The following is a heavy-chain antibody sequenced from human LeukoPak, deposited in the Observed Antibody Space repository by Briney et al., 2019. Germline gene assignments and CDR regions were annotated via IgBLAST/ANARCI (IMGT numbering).Heavy chain of an antibody. CDR2: MNTYTGDA. Sequence: ASVKVSCKTSGYIFTSYGISWVRQAPGQGLEWMGWMNTYTGDAKYAQSFQGRVRMTTHTSTNTAYMELRSLRPDDTAVYYCATEWCSDTNCYKVGFDHWGQGTLVTISS. CDR3: ATEWCSDTNCYKVGFDH. J-gene: IGHJ4*02. V-gene: IGHV1-18*01. D-gene: IGHD2-8*02. CDR1: GYIFTSYG.